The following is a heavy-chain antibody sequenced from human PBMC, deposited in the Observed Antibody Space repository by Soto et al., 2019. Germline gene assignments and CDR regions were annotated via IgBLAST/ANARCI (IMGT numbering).Heavy chain of an antibody. CDR2: IDETSATT. CDR3: AREHCRDGVCADAFDL. CDR1: GFTFRSYE. J-gene: IGHJ3*01. D-gene: IGHD2-8*02. Sequence: QPGGSLRLSCVASGFTFRSYEMDWLRHVPGRGLEWVAYIDETSATTHFANSVRGRFTISRDNAKNSLYLEMNSLSAEDSAVYYCAREHCRDGVCADAFDLWGQGTMVTVSS. V-gene: IGHV3-48*01.